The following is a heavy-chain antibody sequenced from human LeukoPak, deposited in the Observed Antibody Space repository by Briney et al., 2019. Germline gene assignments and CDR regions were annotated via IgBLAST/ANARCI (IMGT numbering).Heavy chain of an antibody. D-gene: IGHD2-2*01. CDR1: GYTVTGYY. V-gene: IGHV1-2*06. CDR3: AKVGLDCSSTSCYGKDYYFDY. Sequence: ASVKVSCKASGYTVTGYYMHWERQAPGQGLEWMGRINPNNGGTNCAQTSQGRVPMTRDTSNPTAYMELSRLTSDDTAVYYCAKVGLDCSSTSCYGKDYYFDYWGQGTLVTVSS. CDR2: INPNNGGT. J-gene: IGHJ4*02.